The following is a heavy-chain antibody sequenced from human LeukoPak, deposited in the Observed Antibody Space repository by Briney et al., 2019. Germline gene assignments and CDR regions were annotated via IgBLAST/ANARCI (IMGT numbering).Heavy chain of an antibody. V-gene: IGHV3-48*03. J-gene: IGHJ4*02. D-gene: IGHD3-16*02. CDR1: GFTFSSYE. CDR3: APHRGWGSYRSATFDY. CDR2: ISSSGSTI. Sequence: GGSLRLFCAASGFTFSSYEMNGVRQAPGKGVEWVSYISSSGSTIYYADSVKGRFTISRDNAKNSLYLQMNSLRAEDTAVYYCAPHRGWGSYRSATFDYWGQGTLVTVSS.